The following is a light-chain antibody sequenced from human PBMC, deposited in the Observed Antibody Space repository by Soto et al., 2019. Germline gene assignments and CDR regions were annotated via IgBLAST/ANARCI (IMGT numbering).Light chain of an antibody. V-gene: IGKV3-15*01. CDR3: QQYIDWPPYT. CDR1: QTVSRS. J-gene: IGKJ2*01. Sequence: EVVLPQSPATLSVSPGERATLSCRASQTVSRSLAWYQQKPGQAPRLLIYGASMRATGVPDRFSGSGSGTDFTLTISSLQSEDFAVYYCQQYIDWPPYTFGQGTKVEIK. CDR2: GAS.